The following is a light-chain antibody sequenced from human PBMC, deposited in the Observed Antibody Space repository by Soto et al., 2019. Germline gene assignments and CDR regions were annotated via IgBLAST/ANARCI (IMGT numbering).Light chain of an antibody. V-gene: IGKV2-28*01. CDR2: LGF. CDR1: QRLLHSNGNIF. Sequence: EIVMTQSPPSLTVTPGEPASISCSSSQRLLHSNGNIFLDWYLQKPGQSPQLLIYLGFNRASGVPDRVSCSGAGTDFTLKISRVEAEDAGVYYCMQALQTPYTFGQWTKLEIK. CDR3: MQALQTPYT. J-gene: IGKJ2*01.